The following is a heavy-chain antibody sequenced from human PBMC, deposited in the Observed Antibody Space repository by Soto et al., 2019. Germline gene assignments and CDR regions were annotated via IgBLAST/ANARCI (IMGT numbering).Heavy chain of an antibody. J-gene: IGHJ4*02. V-gene: IGHV1-24*01. D-gene: IGHD3-16*02. Sequence: KGLEWMGGFDPEDGETIYAQKFQGRVTMTEDTSTDTAYMELSSLRSEDTAVYYCATVSVGLGELSLYWPAGLLFDFWGQGTLVTVSS. CDR2: FDPEDGET. CDR3: ATVSVGLGELSLYWPAGLLFDF.